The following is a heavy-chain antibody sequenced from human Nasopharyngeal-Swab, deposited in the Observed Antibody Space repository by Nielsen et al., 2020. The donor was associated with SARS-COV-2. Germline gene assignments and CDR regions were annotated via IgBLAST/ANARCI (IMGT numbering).Heavy chain of an antibody. J-gene: IGHJ4*02. V-gene: IGHV3-21*04. CDR3: ARGFTGWYGYYFDY. D-gene: IGHD6-19*01. CDR2: ISSSSSYI. Sequence: VRQAPGKGLEWVSSISSSSSYIYYADSVKGRFTISRHNSKNTLYLQMNSLRAEDTAVYYCARGFTGWYGYYFDYWGQGTLVTVSS.